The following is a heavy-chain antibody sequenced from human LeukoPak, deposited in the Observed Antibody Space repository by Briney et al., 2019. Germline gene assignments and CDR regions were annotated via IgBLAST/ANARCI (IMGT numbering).Heavy chain of an antibody. CDR3: ARDTDSGYRRWSGGGAYYYYGMDV. Sequence: QPGGSLRLSCAASGFTFSSYEMNWVRQAPGKGLEWVSYISSSGSTIYYADSVKGRFTISRDNAKNSLYLQMNSLRAEDTAVYYCARDTDSGYRRWSGGGAYYYYGMDVWGQGTTVTVSS. CDR2: ISSSGSTI. D-gene: IGHD5-12*01. V-gene: IGHV3-48*03. J-gene: IGHJ6*02. CDR1: GFTFSSYE.